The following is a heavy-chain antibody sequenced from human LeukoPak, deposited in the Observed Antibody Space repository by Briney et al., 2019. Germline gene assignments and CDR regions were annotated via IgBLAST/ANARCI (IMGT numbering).Heavy chain of an antibody. CDR2: IYYSGST. Sequence: SETLSLTCTVSGGSISSYYWSWIRQPPGKGLEWIGYIYYSGSTNYNPSLKSRVTISVDTSKNQFSLKLTCVTAADTAVYFCARGGYYGSGDDFRFDPWGQGTLVTVSS. V-gene: IGHV4-59*01. J-gene: IGHJ5*02. CDR3: ARGGYYGSGDDFRFDP. CDR1: GGSISSYY. D-gene: IGHD3-10*01.